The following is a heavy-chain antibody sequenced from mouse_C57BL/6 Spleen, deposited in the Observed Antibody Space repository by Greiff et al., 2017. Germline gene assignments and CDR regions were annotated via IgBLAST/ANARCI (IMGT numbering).Heavy chain of an antibody. CDR1: GYTFTDHT. J-gene: IGHJ1*03. V-gene: IGHV1-78*01. Sequence: QVQLQQSDAELVKPGASVKISCKVSGYTFTDHTIHWMKQRPEPGLEWIGYIYPRDGSTKYNEKFKGKATLTADKASSTAYMQLNSLTSEDSAVYVCARYYGSSDHWYFDVWGTGTTVTVSS. CDR2: IYPRDGST. CDR3: ARYYGSSDHWYFDV. D-gene: IGHD1-1*01.